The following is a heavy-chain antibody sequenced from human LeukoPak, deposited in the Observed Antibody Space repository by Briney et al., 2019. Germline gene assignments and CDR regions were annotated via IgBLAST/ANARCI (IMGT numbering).Heavy chain of an antibody. Sequence: PGGSPRLSCAASGFTFSSYGMHWVRQAPGEGLEWVAFIRYDGSNKYYADSVKGRFTISRDNSKNTLYLQMNSLRAEDTAVYYCAKGRGCSGGSCYLFQHWGQGTLVTVSS. V-gene: IGHV3-30*02. D-gene: IGHD2-15*01. J-gene: IGHJ1*01. CDR2: IRYDGSNK. CDR1: GFTFSSYG. CDR3: AKGRGCSGGSCYLFQH.